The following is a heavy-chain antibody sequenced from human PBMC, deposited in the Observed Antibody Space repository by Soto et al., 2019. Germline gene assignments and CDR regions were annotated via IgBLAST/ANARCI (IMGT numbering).Heavy chain of an antibody. Sequence: GGSLRLSCAASGFTFSSYGMHWVRQAPGKGLEWVAVIWYDGSNKYYADSVKGRFTISRDNSKNTLYLQMNSLRAEDTAVYYCARELPISYGMDVWGQGTTVTV. D-gene: IGHD5-12*01. J-gene: IGHJ6*02. V-gene: IGHV3-33*01. CDR2: IWYDGSNK. CDR1: GFTFSSYG. CDR3: ARELPISYGMDV.